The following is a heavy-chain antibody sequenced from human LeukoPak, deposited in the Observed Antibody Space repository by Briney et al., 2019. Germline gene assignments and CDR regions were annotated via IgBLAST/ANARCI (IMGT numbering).Heavy chain of an antibody. CDR2: IYYSGST. Sequence: SETLSLTCTVSGGSISSYYWSWIRQPPGKGLEWIGYIYYSGSTNYNPSLKSRVTISVDTSKNQFSLKLSSVTAADTAVYYCARGYCSSTSCLFDIWGQGTMVTVSS. CDR1: GGSISSYY. CDR3: ARGYCSSTSCLFDI. D-gene: IGHD2-2*01. J-gene: IGHJ3*02. V-gene: IGHV4-59*01.